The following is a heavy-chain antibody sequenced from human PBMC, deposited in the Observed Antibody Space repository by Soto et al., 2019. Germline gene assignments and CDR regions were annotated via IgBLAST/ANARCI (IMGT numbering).Heavy chain of an antibody. CDR3: ARGGRSSDNGMDV. Sequence: EVKLVESGRDLVQPGGSLRLSCAASGFTFSTYSMNWVRQAPGKGLEWVSYISSRSYTIYYVDSVKGRFTISRDNSKNSLYLQKNSPRDEDTAVYYCARGGRSSDNGMDVWGQGTTVTVSS. J-gene: IGHJ6*02. D-gene: IGHD3-16*01. CDR1: GFTFSTYS. V-gene: IGHV3-48*02. CDR2: ISSRSYTI.